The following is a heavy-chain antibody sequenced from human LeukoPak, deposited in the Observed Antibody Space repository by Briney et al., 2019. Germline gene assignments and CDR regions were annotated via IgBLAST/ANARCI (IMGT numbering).Heavy chain of an antibody. D-gene: IGHD6-13*01. CDR1: GFTVISTH. CDR2: IKQDGSEK. V-gene: IGHV3-7*01. CDR3: SRDFVGYISSLYY. J-gene: IGHJ4*02. Sequence: GGSLRLSCAVSGFTVISTHMSWVRQAPGKGLEWVANIKQDGSEKHYGNSVKGRFTISRDNAKNSLYLQMNSLRAEDTAVYYCSRDFVGYISSLYYWGQGALVTVSS.